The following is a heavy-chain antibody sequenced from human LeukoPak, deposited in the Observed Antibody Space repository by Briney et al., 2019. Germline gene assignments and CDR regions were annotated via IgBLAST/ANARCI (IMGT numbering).Heavy chain of an antibody. CDR1: GYTFTSYG. CDR3: ARVPSLNYYGSGSPNFDF. J-gene: IGHJ4*02. D-gene: IGHD3-10*01. Sequence: GESLKISCKASGYTFTSYGISWVRQAPGQGLEWMGWISAYNGNTNYAQKLQGRVTMTTDTSTSTAYMEVRSLRSDDTAVYYCARVPSLNYYGSGSPNFDFWGQGALVTVSS. CDR2: ISAYNGNT. V-gene: IGHV1-18*01.